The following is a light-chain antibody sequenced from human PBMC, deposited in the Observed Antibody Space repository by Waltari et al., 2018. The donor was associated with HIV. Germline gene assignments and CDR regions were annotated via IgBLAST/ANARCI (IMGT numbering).Light chain of an antibody. CDR3: QQLRNWLT. Sequence: EIVLTHSPATLSLYPGERAPLPCRASQSVGTYLAWYQQKPGQAPRLLIYDASKRATGIPARFSGSGSETDFTLTISSLEPEDFAVYYCQQLRNWLTFGGGTKVEIK. CDR2: DAS. J-gene: IGKJ4*01. CDR1: QSVGTY. V-gene: IGKV3-11*01.